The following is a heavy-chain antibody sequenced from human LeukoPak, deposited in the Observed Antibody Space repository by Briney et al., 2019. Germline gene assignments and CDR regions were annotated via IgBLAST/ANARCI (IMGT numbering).Heavy chain of an antibody. CDR3: AKDRSGNSDI. J-gene: IGHJ3*02. CDR1: GFTFSSYA. CDR2: ISYDGSNK. Sequence: GGSLRLSCAASGFTFSSYAMHWVRQAPGKGLEWVAVISYDGSNKYYADSVKGRFTISRDNSKNTLYLQMNSLRAEDTAVYYCAKDRSGNSDIWGQGTMVTVSS. D-gene: IGHD4-23*01. V-gene: IGHV3-30-3*01.